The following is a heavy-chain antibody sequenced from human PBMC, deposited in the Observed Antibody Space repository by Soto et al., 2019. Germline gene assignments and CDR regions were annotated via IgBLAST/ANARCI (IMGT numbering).Heavy chain of an antibody. V-gene: IGHV4-31*03. CDR3: ARLLGYCSGGSCYSVSSYYYGMDV. D-gene: IGHD2-15*01. CDR2: IFYSGPT. J-gene: IGHJ6*02. Sequence: SETLSLTCTVSGDSITSGVHYWSWIRQLPGKGLEWIGYIFYSGPTYYNPSLKSRVAISVDTSKNQFSLKLSSVTAADTAVYYCARLLGYCSGGSCYSVSSYYYGMDVWGQGTTVNVSS. CDR1: GDSITSGVHY.